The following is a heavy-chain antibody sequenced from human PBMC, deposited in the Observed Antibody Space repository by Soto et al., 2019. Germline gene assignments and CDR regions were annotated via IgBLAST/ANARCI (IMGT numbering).Heavy chain of an antibody. J-gene: IGHJ1*01. D-gene: IGHD4-17*01. V-gene: IGHV3-23*01. CDR1: GFSFNSYS. CDR3: AKDREMTTVTFDAFQH. Sequence: GGSLRPSCVASGFSFNSYSMSWVRKAPGKGLEWVSGVTGSGDSAYYAESVKGRFTISRDNSKNTLYLQMNSLMGGDTAIYYCAKDREMTTVTFDAFQHWGQGTLVTVSS. CDR2: VTGSGDSA.